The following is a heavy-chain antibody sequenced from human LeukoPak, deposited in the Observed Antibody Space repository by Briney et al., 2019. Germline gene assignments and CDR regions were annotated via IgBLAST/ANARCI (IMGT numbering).Heavy chain of an antibody. J-gene: IGHJ4*02. Sequence: SETLSLTCTVSGGSISSYYWSWIRQPPGKGLEWIGYIYYSGSTNYNPSLKSRVTISVDTSKNQFSLKLSSVTAADTAVYYCASLGVSIAAAGTFDYWGQGTLVTVSS. CDR3: ASLGVSIAAAGTFDY. CDR2: IYYSGST. D-gene: IGHD6-13*01. V-gene: IGHV4-59*01. CDR1: GGSISSYY.